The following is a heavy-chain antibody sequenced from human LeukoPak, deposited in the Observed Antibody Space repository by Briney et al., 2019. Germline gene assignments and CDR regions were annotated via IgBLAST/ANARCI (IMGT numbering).Heavy chain of an antibody. D-gene: IGHD1-7*01. Sequence: HSGGSLRLSCAVSGFTFSAYSMNWVRRAPGKGLEWVSYISSSSSTIYYADSVKGRFTISRDKAKNSLNLQMNSLRAEDTAVYYCVRNFQGMDVWGQGTTVTVSS. CDR1: GFTFSAYS. CDR3: VRNFQGMDV. J-gene: IGHJ6*02. V-gene: IGHV3-48*01. CDR2: ISSSSSTI.